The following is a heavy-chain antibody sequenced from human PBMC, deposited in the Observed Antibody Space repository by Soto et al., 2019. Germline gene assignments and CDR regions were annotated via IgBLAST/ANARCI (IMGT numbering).Heavy chain of an antibody. D-gene: IGHD3-22*01. V-gene: IGHV3-23*01. CDR1: GFTFSSYA. CDR3: AKGRSISMIVVATLFDY. J-gene: IGHJ4*02. Sequence: PGGSLRLSCAASGFTFSSYAMSWVRQAPGKGLEWVSAISGGGVNTYYADTVKGRFTISRDNSKNTLYLQINSLRAEDTAVYYCAKGRSISMIVVATLFDYWGQGTPVTVSS. CDR2: ISGGGVNT.